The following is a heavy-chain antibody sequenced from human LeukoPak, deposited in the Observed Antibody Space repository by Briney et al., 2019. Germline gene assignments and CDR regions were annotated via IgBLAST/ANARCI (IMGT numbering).Heavy chain of an antibody. Sequence: PSETLSLTCTVSGGSISHYYWSWIRQPPGKGLEWMGYIFYRGSTNFNPSLKSRVTMSADTSKNQFSLRLSSVTAAGTAVYYCARAYSGPSDFDYWGQGTLVTVSS. CDR1: GGSISHYY. CDR3: ARAYSGPSDFDY. D-gene: IGHD4-11*01. J-gene: IGHJ4*02. V-gene: IGHV4-59*01. CDR2: IFYRGST.